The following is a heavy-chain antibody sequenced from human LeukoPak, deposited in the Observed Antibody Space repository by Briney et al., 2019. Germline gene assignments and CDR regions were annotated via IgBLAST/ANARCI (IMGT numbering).Heavy chain of an antibody. Sequence: SETLSLTCAVSGYSISIGYYWGWIRQPPGKGLEWIGHISHSGSTYSNPSLRSRLSISVDTSKNQFSLKLSSVTAADTAVYYCASTIGYCSSTSCYAFDPWGQGTLVTVSS. CDR1: GYSISIGYY. J-gene: IGHJ5*02. CDR2: ISHSGST. D-gene: IGHD2-2*01. CDR3: ASTIGYCSSTSCYAFDP. V-gene: IGHV4-38-2*01.